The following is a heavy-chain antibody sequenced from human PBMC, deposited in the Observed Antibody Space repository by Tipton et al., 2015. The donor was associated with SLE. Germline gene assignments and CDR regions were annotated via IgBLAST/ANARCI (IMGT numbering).Heavy chain of an antibody. J-gene: IGHJ3*02. CDR2: VHYSGTT. Sequence: GLVKHSETLSLTCSVSGASINSHYWCWIRQSPGKGLGWIGYVHYSGTTHDNPSLMKRVTMSVDMAKNQFSLRLTSVTAADTAVYYCARTLGAIAHTVYDAFDIWGQGKMVTVSS. CDR3: ARTLGAIAHTVYDAFDI. CDR1: GASINSHY. V-gene: IGHV4-59*11. D-gene: IGHD1-26*01.